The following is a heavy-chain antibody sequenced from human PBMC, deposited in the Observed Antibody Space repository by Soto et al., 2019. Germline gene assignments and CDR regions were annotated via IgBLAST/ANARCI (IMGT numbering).Heavy chain of an antibody. CDR1: GFTFSSYA. CDR2: ISGSGGST. D-gene: IGHD3-10*02. V-gene: IGHV3-23*01. Sequence: GGSLRLSCAASGFTFSSYAMSWVRQAPGKGLEWVSAISGSGGSTYYADSVKGRFTISRDNSKNTLYLQMNSLRAEDTAVYYSAAAMVGVYYYYYYGMDVWGQGTTVTVSS. CDR3: AAAMVGVYYYYYYGMDV. J-gene: IGHJ6*02.